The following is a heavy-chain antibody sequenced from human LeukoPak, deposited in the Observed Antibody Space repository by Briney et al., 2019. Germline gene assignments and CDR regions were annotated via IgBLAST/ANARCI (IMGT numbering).Heavy chain of an antibody. Sequence: ASVKASCKASGYTFTGYYMHWVRQAPGQGLEWRGWINPNSGGTNYAQKFQGRVTMTRDTSISPAYMELSRLRSDDTAVYYCARGATYGDYQADFDYWGQGTLVTVSS. V-gene: IGHV1-2*02. CDR1: GYTFTGYY. CDR2: INPNSGGT. CDR3: ARGATYGDYQADFDY. D-gene: IGHD4-17*01. J-gene: IGHJ4*02.